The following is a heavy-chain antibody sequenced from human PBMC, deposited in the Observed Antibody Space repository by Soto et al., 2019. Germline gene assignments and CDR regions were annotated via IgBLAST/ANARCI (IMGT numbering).Heavy chain of an antibody. D-gene: IGHD6-19*01. CDR1: GFSFVNYA. J-gene: IGHJ4*02. CDR3: AKATTNGGWFNPFDS. V-gene: IGHV3-23*01. CDR2: LSGSGTST. Sequence: GSLRLSCAASGFSFVNYAMNWVRQAPGKGLEWVSGLSGSGTSTYYADSVKGRSTISRDNSRDTLFLQMNSLTADDTAVYYCAKATTNGGWFNPFDSWGQGALVTVSS.